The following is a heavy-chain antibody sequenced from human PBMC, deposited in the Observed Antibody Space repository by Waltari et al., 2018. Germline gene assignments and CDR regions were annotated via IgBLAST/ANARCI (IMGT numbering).Heavy chain of an antibody. D-gene: IGHD2-21*02. CDR2: ISAYNGNT. V-gene: IGHV1-18*01. J-gene: IGHJ6*02. CDR3: ARDGKHIVVVTATWGGMDV. Sequence: QVQLVQSGAEVKKPGASVKVSCKASGYTFTSYGISWVRQAPGQGLEWMGWISAYNGNTNYAQKLQGRVTMTTDTATSTAYMELRSRRSDDTAVYYCARDGKHIVVVTATWGGMDVWGQGTTVTVSS. CDR1: GYTFTSYG.